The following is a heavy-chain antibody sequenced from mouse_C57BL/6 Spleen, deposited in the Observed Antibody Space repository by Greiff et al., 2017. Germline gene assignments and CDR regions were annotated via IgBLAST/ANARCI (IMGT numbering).Heavy chain of an antibody. V-gene: IGHV10-1*01. Sequence: EVQLVESGGGLVQPKGSLKLSCAASGFSFNTYAMNWVRQAPGKGLEWVARIRSKSNNYATYYADSVKDRFTISRDDSESMLYLQMNNLKTEDTAMYYCVRGWVVATDWYFDVWGTGTTVTVSS. CDR1: GFSFNTYA. CDR3: VRGWVVATDWYFDV. CDR2: IRSKSNNYAT. D-gene: IGHD1-1*01. J-gene: IGHJ1*03.